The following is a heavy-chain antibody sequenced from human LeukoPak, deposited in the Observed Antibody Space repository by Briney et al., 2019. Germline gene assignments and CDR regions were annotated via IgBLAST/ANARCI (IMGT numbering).Heavy chain of an antibody. D-gene: IGHD3-16*02. CDR1: GGSISSYY. CDR2: IYHSGST. CDR3: ASTTFGGVIAPMGSYWFDP. V-gene: IGHV4-59*12. Sequence: PSETLSLTCTVSGGSISSYYWSWIRQPPGKGLVWIGEIYHSGSTNYNPSLKSRVTISVDKSKNQFSLKLSSVTAADTAVYYCASTTFGGVIAPMGSYWFDPWGQGTLVTVSS. J-gene: IGHJ5*02.